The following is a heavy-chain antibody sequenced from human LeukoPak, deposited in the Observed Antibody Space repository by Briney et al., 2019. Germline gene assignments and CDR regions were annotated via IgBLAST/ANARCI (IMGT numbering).Heavy chain of an antibody. V-gene: IGHV3-23*01. J-gene: IGHJ4*02. Sequence: GGSLRLSCAASGFTSSSYAMSWVRQAPGKGLEWVSAIYGSGGSTYYADSVKGRFTISRDNSKNTLYLQMNSLRAEDTAVYYCATCIAVTGLFDYWGQGTLVTVSS. CDR3: ATCIAVTGLFDY. CDR1: GFTSSSYA. D-gene: IGHD6-13*01. CDR2: IYGSGGST.